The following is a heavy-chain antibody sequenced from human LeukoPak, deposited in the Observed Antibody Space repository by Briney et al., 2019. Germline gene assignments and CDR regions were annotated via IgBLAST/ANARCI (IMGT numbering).Heavy chain of an antibody. CDR2: ISAYNGNT. J-gene: IGHJ4*02. V-gene: IGHV1-18*01. CDR3: AREYYDYVWGSYSSFDY. CDR1: GYTFTSYG. Sequence: ASVKVSCKASGYTFTSYGISWVRQAPGQGLEWMGWISAYNGNTNYAQKLQGRVTMTTDTSTSTAYMELRSLRSDDTAVYYCAREYYDYVWGSYSSFDYWGQGTLVTVSS. D-gene: IGHD3-16*01.